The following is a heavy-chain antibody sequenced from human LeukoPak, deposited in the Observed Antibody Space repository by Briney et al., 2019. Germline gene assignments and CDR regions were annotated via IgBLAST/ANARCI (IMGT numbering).Heavy chain of an antibody. CDR1: AGSISSYY. J-gene: IGHJ4*02. V-gene: IGHV4-59*01. CDR2: TYYSGST. Sequence: PSETLSLTCTVSAGSISSYYWSWIRQHPGKGLEWIGYTYYSGSTNCKPSLESRVTISVDTSKNQFSLKLSSVTAADTAVYYCAWGGRSWYGGRGYYFEYWGQGTLVTVSS. CDR3: AWGGRSWYGGRGYYFEY. D-gene: IGHD6-13*01.